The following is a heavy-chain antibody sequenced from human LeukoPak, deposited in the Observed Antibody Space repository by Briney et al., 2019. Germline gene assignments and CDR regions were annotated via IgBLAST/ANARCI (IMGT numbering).Heavy chain of an antibody. Sequence: NPSQTLSLTCTVSGDSIRSVDYYWSWIRQPPGKGLEWIGEINHSGSTNYNPSLKSRVTISVDTSKNQFSLKLSSVTAADTAVYYCARMRGGEDYFDYWGQGTLVTVSS. V-gene: IGHV4-30-4*01. CDR2: INHSGST. J-gene: IGHJ4*02. D-gene: IGHD2-21*01. CDR1: GDSIRSVDYY. CDR3: ARMRGGEDYFDY.